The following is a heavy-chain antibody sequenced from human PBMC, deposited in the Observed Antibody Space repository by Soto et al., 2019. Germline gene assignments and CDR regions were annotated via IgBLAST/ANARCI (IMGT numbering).Heavy chain of an antibody. CDR3: ARDYMFRGRDSNWFDP. Sequence: GGSLRLSCAASGFIFSSYWMHWVRQPPGKGLVWVARIKSDGITTTYADSVKGRFTISRDNARNTLYLQMNRLRAEDTAVNYCARDYMFRGRDSNWFDPWGQGALVTVSS. CDR2: IKSDGITT. D-gene: IGHD3-10*01. J-gene: IGHJ5*02. V-gene: IGHV3-74*01. CDR1: GFIFSSYW.